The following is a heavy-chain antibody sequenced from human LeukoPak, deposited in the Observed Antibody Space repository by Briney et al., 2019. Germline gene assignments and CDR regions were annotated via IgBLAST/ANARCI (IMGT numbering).Heavy chain of an antibody. CDR3: ARQLYGSDY. CDR2: VNHSGYT. Sequence: SETLSLTCDVSGVSFSTYYWSWIRQSPEKGLEWIGEVNHSGYTNYNPSLKGRVTISVDTSKNQFSLRLSSVTAADTAVYYCARQLYGSDYWGQGTLVTVSS. J-gene: IGHJ4*02. D-gene: IGHD4-17*01. CDR1: GVSFSTYY. V-gene: IGHV4-34*01.